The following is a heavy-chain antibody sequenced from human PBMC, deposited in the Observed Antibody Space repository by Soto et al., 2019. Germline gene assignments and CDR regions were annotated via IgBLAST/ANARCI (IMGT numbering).Heavy chain of an antibody. D-gene: IGHD3-22*01. V-gene: IGHV4-31*01. J-gene: IGHJ4*02. Sequence: QVQLQESGPGLVKPSQTLSLTCTVSGGSISSGGYYWSWIRQHPEKGLEWIGYLFYSGTSNYNPSLKGLVTISLDMSKNQFSLNLSSATAADTAGYYCTRGVYDRSGWGYFDHWGQGTLVTASS. CDR1: GGSISSGGYY. CDR2: LFYSGTS. CDR3: TRGVYDRSGWGYFDH.